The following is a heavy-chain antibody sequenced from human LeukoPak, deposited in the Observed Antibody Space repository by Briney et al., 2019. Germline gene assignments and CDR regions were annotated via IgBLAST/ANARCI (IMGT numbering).Heavy chain of an antibody. Sequence: GGSLRLSCTTSGFTFSRYDMQWVRQAPGKGLEWVSGISRSGPTYYRDSVRGRFTISRDNSKNTLYLQMDSLRAEDTAVYYCAKGESFAFATWGQGTMVTVSS. J-gene: IGHJ3*02. CDR2: ISRSGPT. D-gene: IGHD2-21*01. CDR3: AKGESFAFAT. CDR1: GFTFSRYD. V-gene: IGHV3-23*01.